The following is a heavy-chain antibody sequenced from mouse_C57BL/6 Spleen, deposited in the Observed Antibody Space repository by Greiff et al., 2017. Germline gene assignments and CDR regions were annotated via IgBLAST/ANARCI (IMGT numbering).Heavy chain of an antibody. Sequence: QVQLQQPGAELVKPGASVKMSCKASGYTFTSYWITWVKQRPGQGLEWIGDIYPGSGSTNYNEKFKSKATLTVYTSSSTAYMQLSSLTSEDSAVYYCASLDWYFDVWGTGTTVTVAS. CDR1: GYTFTSYW. J-gene: IGHJ1*03. V-gene: IGHV1-55*01. CDR2: IYPGSGST. CDR3: ASLDWYFDV.